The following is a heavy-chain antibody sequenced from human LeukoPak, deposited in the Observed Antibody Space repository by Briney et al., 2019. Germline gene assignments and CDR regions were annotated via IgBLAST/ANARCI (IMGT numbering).Heavy chain of an antibody. V-gene: IGHV3-48*04. CDR1: GFTLSSYS. CDR3: ARVDDDLDAFDL. D-gene: IGHD3-3*01. CDR2: ISRSSTTI. Sequence: GGSVRLSCAASGFTLSSYSMMCVRQAPGEGVEGVSYISRSSTTIHYADSVKGRFTISRDNAKNSVFLQMSSLTSEDTAVYFCARVDDDLDAFDLWGQGTLVTVSS. J-gene: IGHJ3*01.